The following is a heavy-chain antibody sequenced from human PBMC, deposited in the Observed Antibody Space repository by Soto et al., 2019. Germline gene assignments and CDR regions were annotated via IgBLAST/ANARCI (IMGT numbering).Heavy chain of an antibody. V-gene: IGHV4-34*01. CDR3: ARATYGQRNYYYYGMDV. D-gene: IGHD4-17*01. J-gene: IGHJ6*02. Sequence: PSETLSLTCAVYGGSFSGYYWSWIRQPPGKGLEWIGEINHSGSTNYNPSLKSRVTISVDTSKNQFSLKLSSVTAADTAVYYCARATYGQRNYYYYGMDVWGQGTTVTVSS. CDR2: INHSGST. CDR1: GGSFSGYY.